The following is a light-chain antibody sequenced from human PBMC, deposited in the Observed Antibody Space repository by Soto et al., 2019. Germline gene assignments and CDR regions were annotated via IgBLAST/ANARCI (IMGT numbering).Light chain of an antibody. Sequence: DIPMTQSPSPLSASIGDRVTISCRASQSISTYLNWYRQKPRKAPELLIYGASTLQSGVPSRFSGSGSGTDFTLTISSLQPEDFATYFCQQSYSQPPTFGPGTKVEV. V-gene: IGKV1-39*01. J-gene: IGKJ1*01. CDR3: QQSYSQPPT. CDR1: QSISTY. CDR2: GAS.